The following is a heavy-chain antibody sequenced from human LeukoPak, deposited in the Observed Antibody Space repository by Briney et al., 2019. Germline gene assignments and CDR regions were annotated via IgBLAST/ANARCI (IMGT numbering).Heavy chain of an antibody. CDR2: IWHDGSNI. CDR1: GFTFSDYA. CDR3: ARGFCRGGNCYRGGFDP. J-gene: IGHJ5*02. V-gene: IGHV3-33*08. D-gene: IGHD2-15*01. Sequence: PGGSLRLSCAASGFTFSDYAMLWVRQAPGKGLEWVAVIWHDGSNIFYADSVKGRLTISRDNSKKTLYLEMNSPRDEDTAVYCCARGFCRGGNCYRGGFDPWGQGTLVTVSS.